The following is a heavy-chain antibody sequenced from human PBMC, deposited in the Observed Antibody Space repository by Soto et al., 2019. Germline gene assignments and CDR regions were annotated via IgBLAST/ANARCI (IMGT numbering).Heavy chain of an antibody. CDR1: GGIFSTYA. Sequence: QVQLVQSGAEVKKPGSSVKVSCKASGGIFSTYAISWLRQAPGQGLEWMGGIIPIFGTPNYAQRFQGRVTITADESTSTAYMELSRLRSEDTAGHYCARDRDDYGSGNYYNRIDFWGQGTLVTVSS. CDR2: IIPIFGTP. J-gene: IGHJ4*02. CDR3: ARDRDDYGSGNYYNRIDF. D-gene: IGHD3-10*01. V-gene: IGHV1-69*01.